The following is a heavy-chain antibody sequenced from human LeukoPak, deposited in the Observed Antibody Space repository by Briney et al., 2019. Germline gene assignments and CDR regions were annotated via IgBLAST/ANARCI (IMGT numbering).Heavy chain of an antibody. J-gene: IGHJ3*02. CDR1: GFPFSNYW. CDR3: ASGDTYYYPWAFDI. CDR2: INTDGSRR. D-gene: IGHD3-10*01. V-gene: IGHV3-74*01. Sequence: PGESLRLSCAASGFPFSNYWMHWVRQAPGKGLVWVSRINTDGSRRNYADPVKGRFTISRDNAKNTLYLQMHSLRAGDTAVYYCASGDTYYYPWAFDIWGQGTMVTVSS.